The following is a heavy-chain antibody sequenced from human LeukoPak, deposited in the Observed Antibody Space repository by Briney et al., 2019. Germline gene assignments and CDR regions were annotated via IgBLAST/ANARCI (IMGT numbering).Heavy chain of an antibody. CDR3: ARGDVVVVAASYNWFDP. J-gene: IGHJ5*02. D-gene: IGHD2-15*01. CDR1: GFTFDDYA. Sequence: GGSLRLSCAASGFTFDDYAMHWVRQAPGKGLEWVSGISWNSGSVGYADSVKGRFTISRDNAKNSLYLQMNSLRAEDTAVYYCARGDVVVVAASYNWFDPWGQGTLVTVSS. V-gene: IGHV3-9*01. CDR2: ISWNSGSV.